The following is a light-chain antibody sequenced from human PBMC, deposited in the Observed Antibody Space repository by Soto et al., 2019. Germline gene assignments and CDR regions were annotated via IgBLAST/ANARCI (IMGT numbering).Light chain of an antibody. Sequence: DIPMSQSPSSVFASVGDRVSITCRASQGISSWLAWYQQKPGRAPKLLIYTGSSLQSGVPSRFSGTGSGTDFTLTISSLHPEDFATYYCQQANSFPLTFGGGTKVEIK. CDR2: TGS. CDR1: QGISSW. CDR3: QQANSFPLT. J-gene: IGKJ4*02. V-gene: IGKV1-12*01.